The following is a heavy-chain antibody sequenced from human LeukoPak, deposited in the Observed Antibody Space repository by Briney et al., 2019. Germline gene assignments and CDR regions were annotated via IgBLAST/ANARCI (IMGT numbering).Heavy chain of an antibody. CDR2: ISGSGGST. Sequence: GGSLRLSCAASGFTFSSYAMSWVRQAPGKGLEWVSAISGSGGSTYYADSVKGRFTISRDNSKNTLYLQMNSLRAEDTAVYYCAKLSYDFWSGYYLYYYYYMDVWGKGTTVTVSS. CDR3: AKLSYDFWSGYYLYYYYYMDV. V-gene: IGHV3-23*01. J-gene: IGHJ6*03. CDR1: GFTFSSYA. D-gene: IGHD3-3*01.